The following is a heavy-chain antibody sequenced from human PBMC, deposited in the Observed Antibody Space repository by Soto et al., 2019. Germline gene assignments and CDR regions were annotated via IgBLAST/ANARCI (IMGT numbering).Heavy chain of an antibody. CDR3: AHRSLAVWGFDY. J-gene: IGHJ4*02. Sequence: QITLKESGPTLVKPTQTLTLTCTFSGFSLSTSGVGVGWIRQPPGKALEWLALIYWDDDKRYNPSLKSRLTITKDTSKNPVVLTMTNMDPVDTATYYCAHRSLAVWGFDYWGQGTLVTVSS. D-gene: IGHD7-27*01. V-gene: IGHV2-5*02. CDR1: GFSLSTSGVG. CDR2: IYWDDDK.